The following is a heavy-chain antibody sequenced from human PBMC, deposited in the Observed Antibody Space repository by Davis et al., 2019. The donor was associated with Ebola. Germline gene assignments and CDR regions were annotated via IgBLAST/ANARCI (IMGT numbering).Heavy chain of an antibody. V-gene: IGHV3-21*01. CDR1: GFTFSSYS. Sequence: GESLKISCAASGFTFSSYSMNWVRQAPGKGLEWVSFISSSSKYIYYTDSVKVRFTISRDNAKNSVYLEMNSLRDEDTAVYYCAREGDYYDSSGYYGYWGQGTLVTVSS. CDR3: AREGDYYDSSGYYGY. CDR2: ISSSSKYI. J-gene: IGHJ4*02. D-gene: IGHD3-22*01.